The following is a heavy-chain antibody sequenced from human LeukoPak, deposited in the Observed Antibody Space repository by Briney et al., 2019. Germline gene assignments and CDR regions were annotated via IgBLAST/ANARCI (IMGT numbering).Heavy chain of an antibody. Sequence: GGSLRLSCAASGFTFNSYGLHWVRQAPGKGLEWVAFIWYDGGNKYYADSVKGRFTISRDNSRNTLYLQMNSLRAEDTAVYYCALYGSWVINDYWGQGTLVTVSS. D-gene: IGHD3-10*01. V-gene: IGHV3-30*02. CDR1: GFTFNSYG. CDR2: IWYDGGNK. CDR3: ALYGSWVINDY. J-gene: IGHJ4*02.